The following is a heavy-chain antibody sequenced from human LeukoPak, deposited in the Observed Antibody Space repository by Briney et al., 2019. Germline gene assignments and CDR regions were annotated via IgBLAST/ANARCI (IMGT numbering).Heavy chain of an antibody. Sequence: PGGSLRLSCAASGFTFSSYSMNWVRQAPGKGLEWVSSISSSTSYIYYADSVKGRFTISRDNSKNTLYLQMNSLRAEDTAVYYCAKDPVAAAPGYFDLWGRGTLVTVSS. CDR3: AKDPVAAAPGYFDL. CDR2: ISSSTSYI. CDR1: GFTFSSYS. J-gene: IGHJ2*01. D-gene: IGHD6-13*01. V-gene: IGHV3-21*04.